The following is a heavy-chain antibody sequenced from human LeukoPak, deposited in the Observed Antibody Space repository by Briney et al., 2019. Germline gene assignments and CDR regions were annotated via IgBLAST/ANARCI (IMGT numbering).Heavy chain of an antibody. CDR1: GYTFTSYY. CDR3: AREGAIAAAGSLNWFDP. J-gene: IGHJ5*02. Sequence: GSVKVSCKASGYTFTSYYMHWVRQAPGQGLEWMGIINPSGGSTSYAQKFQGRVTMTRDTSTSTVYMELSSPRSEDTAVYCCAREGAIAAAGSLNWFDPWGQGTLVTVSS. V-gene: IGHV1-46*01. CDR2: INPSGGST. D-gene: IGHD6-13*01.